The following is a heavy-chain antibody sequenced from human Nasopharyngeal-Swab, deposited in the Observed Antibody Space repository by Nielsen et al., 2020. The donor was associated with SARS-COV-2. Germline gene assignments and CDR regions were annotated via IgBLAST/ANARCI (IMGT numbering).Heavy chain of an antibody. D-gene: IGHD1-7*01. CDR2: TRSDETKK. Sequence: GESLKISCLASGFTFSASSMHWVRQAPGKGLEWVAFTRSDETKKYYADSVRGRFTISRDTSRDTLYLQMNSLRPEDTAIHYCATGNYAGQDYWGRGTLVTVSS. V-gene: IGHV3-30*02. J-gene: IGHJ4*02. CDR3: ATGNYAGQDY. CDR1: GFTFSASS.